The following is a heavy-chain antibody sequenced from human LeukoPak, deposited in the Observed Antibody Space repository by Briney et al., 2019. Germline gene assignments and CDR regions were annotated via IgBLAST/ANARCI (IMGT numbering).Heavy chain of an antibody. D-gene: IGHD6-13*01. V-gene: IGHV1-69*01. Sequence: SVKVSCKASGGTFSSYAISWVRQAPGQGLEWMGGIMPIFGTANYAQKFQGRVTITAAESTSTAYMEVRSLRSEDTAVYYCARDRRQYSSSWYAFDYWGQGTLVTVSS. J-gene: IGHJ4*02. CDR1: GGTFSSYA. CDR3: ARDRRQYSSSWYAFDY. CDR2: IMPIFGTA.